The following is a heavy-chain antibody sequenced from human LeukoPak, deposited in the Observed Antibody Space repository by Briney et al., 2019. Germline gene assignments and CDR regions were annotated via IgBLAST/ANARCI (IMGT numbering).Heavy chain of an antibody. CDR1: GYTFTGYY. CDR3: ARDSAGGMVRGVQNY. Sequence: GASVKVSCKASGYTFTGYYMHWVRQAPGQGLEWMGWINSNSGGTNYAQKFQGRVTMTRDTSISTAYMELSRLRSDDTAVYYCARDSAGGMVRGVQNYWGQGTLVTVSS. D-gene: IGHD3-10*01. CDR2: INSNSGGT. J-gene: IGHJ4*02. V-gene: IGHV1-2*02.